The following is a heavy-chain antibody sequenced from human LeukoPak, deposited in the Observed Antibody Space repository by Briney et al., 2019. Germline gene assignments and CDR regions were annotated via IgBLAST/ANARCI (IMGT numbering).Heavy chain of an antibody. CDR2: IYYSGNT. V-gene: IGHV4-39*01. D-gene: IGHD3-3*01. J-gene: IGHJ4*02. CDR3: ARRDGLRWYFDY. Sequence: SSETLSLTCTVSGDSISTSNSYWGWIRQPPGKGLEWIGSIYYSGNTYYNASLKSRVTISVDTSKNQFSLKLSSVTAADTAVYYCARRDGLRWYFDYWGQGTLVTVSS. CDR1: GDSISTSNSY.